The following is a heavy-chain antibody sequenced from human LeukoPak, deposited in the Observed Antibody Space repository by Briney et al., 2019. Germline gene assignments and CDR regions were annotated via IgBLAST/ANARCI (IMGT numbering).Heavy chain of an antibody. V-gene: IGHV3-30*02. J-gene: IGHJ3*02. CDR1: GFTFNNYG. CDR3: ARDRHQGAFDM. D-gene: IGHD2-2*01. Sequence: GGSLRLSCAASGFTFNNYGMHWVRQAPGKGLEWVAFIPYDGNNKYYADSVKGRFTISRDNSKNTLYLQMNSLRAEDTAVYYCARDRHQGAFDMWGQGTMVIVSS. CDR2: IPYDGNNK.